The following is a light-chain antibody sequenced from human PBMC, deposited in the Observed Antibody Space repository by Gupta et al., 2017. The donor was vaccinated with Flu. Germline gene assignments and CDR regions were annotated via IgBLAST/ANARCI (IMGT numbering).Light chain of an antibody. CDR2: DNR. CDR3: CSCARGLYV. CDR1: SKVRGSYNC. V-gene: IGLV2-11*01. J-gene: IGLJ1*01. Sequence: QAGSTSGTGTSKVRGSYNCKCGKQQPAGHAHKVMINDNRQQPSGAPARFSGSKTGNTASLTISGLKDEDEDDYYCCSCARGLYVFGTGTKVTVL.